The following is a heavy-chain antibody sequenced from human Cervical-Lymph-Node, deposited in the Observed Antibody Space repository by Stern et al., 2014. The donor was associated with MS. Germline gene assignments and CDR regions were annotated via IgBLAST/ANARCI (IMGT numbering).Heavy chain of an antibody. D-gene: IGHD6-25*01. J-gene: IGHJ4*02. CDR2: VYPGDSDT. V-gene: IGHV5-51*03. Sequence: EVQLVESGAEVKKPGESLKISCKASGYSFTNYWIGWVRQRPGKGLEWMGIVYPGDSDTSHSPSLQGQVPISADKSISTAYLQWSSLKASDTAMYYCARSITASGTGGAFEFWGQGTLVTVSS. CDR1: GYSFTNYW. CDR3: ARSITASGTGGAFEF.